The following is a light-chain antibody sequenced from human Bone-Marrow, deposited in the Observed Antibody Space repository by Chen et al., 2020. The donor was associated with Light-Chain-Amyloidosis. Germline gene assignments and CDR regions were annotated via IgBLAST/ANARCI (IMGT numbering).Light chain of an antibody. CDR1: SRDIGAYYF. J-gene: IGLJ2*01. CDR3: SSYAGSDHFAV. V-gene: IGLV2-8*01. CDR2: EVT. Sequence: QSALTQPPSASGSLGQSVSISCTGTSRDIGAYYFVSWYQHHPGKAPKLIIYEVTKRPSGVPYRFSGSKSGFTATLTVSGFQADDEADYYCSSYAGSDHFAVFGGGTKVTVL.